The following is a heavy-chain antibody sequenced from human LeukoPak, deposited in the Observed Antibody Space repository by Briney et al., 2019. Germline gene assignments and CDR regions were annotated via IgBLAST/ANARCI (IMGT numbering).Heavy chain of an antibody. Sequence: SETLSLTCTVSGGSVSSGSYYWSWIRQPPGKGLEWIGYIYYSGSTNYNPSLKSRVTISVDTSKNQFSLKLSSVTAADTAVYYCARVDCSSTSCYYYGMDVWGKGTTVTVSS. D-gene: IGHD2-2*01. CDR3: ARVDCSSTSCYYYGMDV. CDR2: IYYSGST. CDR1: GGSVSSGSYY. V-gene: IGHV4-61*01. J-gene: IGHJ6*04.